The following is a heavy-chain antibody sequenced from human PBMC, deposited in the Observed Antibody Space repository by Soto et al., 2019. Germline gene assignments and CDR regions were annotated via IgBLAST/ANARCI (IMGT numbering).Heavy chain of an antibody. Sequence: QVQLVQSGAEEKKPGASVKVSCKASGYTFTNYAMHWVRQAPGQRLEWMGWINAGNGNTKYSQKFQGRVTITRDTSASTAYMELSSLRSEDTAVYYCARVSGYYLPGYWGQGTLVTVSS. CDR2: INAGNGNT. D-gene: IGHD5-12*01. CDR1: GYTFTNYA. V-gene: IGHV1-3*05. J-gene: IGHJ4*02. CDR3: ARVSGYYLPGY.